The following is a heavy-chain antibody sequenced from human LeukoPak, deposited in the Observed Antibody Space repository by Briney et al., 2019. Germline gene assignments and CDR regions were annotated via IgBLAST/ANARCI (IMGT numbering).Heavy chain of an antibody. CDR3: AKDMYGGSGYVHYFDY. Sequence: PGESLRLSFAASGFTFSSYAVGWVPKAPGKALHGVDAISCGGGTTYSAHSAKGRFSISGENSKTSPYPQINSLTPEDTAVYYPAKDMYGGSGYVHYFDYWGQGTLVTVSS. D-gene: IGHD6-13*01. V-gene: IGHV3-23*01. CDR2: ISCGGGTT. J-gene: IGHJ4*02. CDR1: GFTFSSYA.